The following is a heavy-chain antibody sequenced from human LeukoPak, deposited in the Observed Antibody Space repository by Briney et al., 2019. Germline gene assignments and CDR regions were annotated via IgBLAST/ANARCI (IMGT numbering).Heavy chain of an antibody. V-gene: IGHV4-38-2*02. CDR1: GYSISSGYY. J-gene: IGHJ4*02. CDR2: VYHSGST. Sequence: SETLSLTRAVSGYSISSGYYWGWIRQPPGKGLEWIGSVYHSGSTYYNPSLKSRVTISVDTSKNQFSLKLSSVTAADTAVYYCAREVVVVVAARGAFDYWGQGTLVTVSS. D-gene: IGHD2-15*01. CDR3: AREVVVVVAARGAFDY.